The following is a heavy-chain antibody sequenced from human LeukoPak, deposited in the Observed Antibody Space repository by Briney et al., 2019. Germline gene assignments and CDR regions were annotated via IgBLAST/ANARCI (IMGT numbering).Heavy chain of an antibody. J-gene: IGHJ5*02. Sequence: ASVKVSCKASGYTFTGYYMHWVRQAPGQGLEWMGWINPNSGGTNYAQKFQGRVTMTRDTSISTAYMELSRLRSDDTAVYCCEREWYDYVWGSYRSPKGGWFDPWGQGTLVTVSS. CDR3: EREWYDYVWGSYRSPKGGWFDP. D-gene: IGHD3-16*02. V-gene: IGHV1-2*02. CDR1: GYTFTGYY. CDR2: INPNSGGT.